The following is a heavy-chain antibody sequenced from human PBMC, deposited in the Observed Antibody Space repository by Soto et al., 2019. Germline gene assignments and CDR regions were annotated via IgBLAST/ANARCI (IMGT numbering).Heavy chain of an antibody. CDR1: GYTFTSYG. V-gene: IGHV1-18*04. J-gene: IGHJ6*02. Sequence: QVQLVQSGAEVKKPGASVKVSCKASGYTFTSYGISWVRQAPGQGLEWMGWISAYNGNTNYAQKLQGRVTMTTDTSTSTAYMALRSLRSDDTAVYYCASEGVRGYGPPGIRDYYYYGMDVWGQGTTVTVSS. CDR2: ISAYNGNT. CDR3: ASEGVRGYGPPGIRDYYYYGMDV. D-gene: IGHD3-10*01.